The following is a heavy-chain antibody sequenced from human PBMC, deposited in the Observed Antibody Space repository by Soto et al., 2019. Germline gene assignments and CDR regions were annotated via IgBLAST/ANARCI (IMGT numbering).Heavy chain of an antibody. CDR3: AKDRGRGSPVSGGMDV. CDR2: ISSRSNHI. Sequence: EVQLVESGGGLVKPGGSLRLSCAASGFTFSNYSLNWVRQAPGKGLEWVSVISSRSNHIYYADSVRGRFTISRDNAKNSLYLQMNSLRAEVTAVYYCAKDRGRGSPVSGGMDVWGQGTTVTVSS. J-gene: IGHJ6*02. V-gene: IGHV3-21*02. D-gene: IGHD3-10*01. CDR1: GFTFSNYS.